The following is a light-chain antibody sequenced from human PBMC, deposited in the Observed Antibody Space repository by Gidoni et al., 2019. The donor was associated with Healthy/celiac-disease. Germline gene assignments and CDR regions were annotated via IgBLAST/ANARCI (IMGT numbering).Light chain of an antibody. CDR3: QQYNSSSGT. CDR2: DAS. Sequence: SASVGDRVTITCRASQSISSWLAWYQQKPGKAPKLLIYDASSLESGVPSRFSGSGSGTEFTLTISSLQPDDFATYYCQQYNSSSGTFGQGTKVEIK. J-gene: IGKJ1*01. V-gene: IGKV1-5*01. CDR1: QSISSW.